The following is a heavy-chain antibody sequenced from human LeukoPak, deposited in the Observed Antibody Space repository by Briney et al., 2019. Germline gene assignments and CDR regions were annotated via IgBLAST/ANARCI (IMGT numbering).Heavy chain of an antibody. CDR3: AKSPLVVPAASFDY. J-gene: IGHJ4*02. CDR1: GFTFSSYA. V-gene: IGHV3-23*01. Sequence: GGSLRLSCAASGFTFSSYAMSWVRQAPGKVLEWVSAISGSGGSTYYADSVKGRFTISRDNSKNTLYLQMNSLRAEDTAVYYCAKSPLVVPAASFDYWGQGTLVTVSS. D-gene: IGHD2-2*01. CDR2: ISGSGGST.